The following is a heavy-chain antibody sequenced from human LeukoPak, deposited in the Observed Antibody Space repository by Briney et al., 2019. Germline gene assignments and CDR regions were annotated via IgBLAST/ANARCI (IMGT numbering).Heavy chain of an antibody. Sequence: GGSLRLSCAASGFTFSTYWMHWVRQAPGKGLVWVSRINGDGGSRNYADSVKGRFTISRDNAKNTLYLQMSSLRVEDTAVYHCASASSHRIAAGGDYWGQGTLVTVST. J-gene: IGHJ4*02. CDR2: INGDGGSR. V-gene: IGHV3-74*01. CDR3: ASASSHRIAAGGDY. D-gene: IGHD6-13*01. CDR1: GFTFSTYW.